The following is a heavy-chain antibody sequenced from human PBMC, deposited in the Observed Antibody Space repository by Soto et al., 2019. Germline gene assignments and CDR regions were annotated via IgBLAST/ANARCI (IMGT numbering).Heavy chain of an antibody. CDR3: ARRRGFVSAFDY. Sequence: SETLSLTCTVSGGSISSYYWRWIRQPPGKGLEWIGYIYYSGSTNYNPSLKSRVTISVDTSKNQFSLKLSSVTAADTAVYWGARRRGFVSAFDYSGQGTLVTVSS. CDR2: IYYSGST. D-gene: IGHD3-16*01. CDR1: GGSISSYY. V-gene: IGHV4-59*01. J-gene: IGHJ4*02.